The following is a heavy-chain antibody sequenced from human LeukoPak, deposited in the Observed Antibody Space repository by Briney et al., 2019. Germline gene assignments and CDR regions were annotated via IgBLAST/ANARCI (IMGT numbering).Heavy chain of an antibody. Sequence: GGSLRLSCAASGFTFSNFGMHWVRQAPGKGLEWVAFIRYDVSNEFYADSVKGRFTISRDNYKNTLYLQMNSLRPEDTAVYFCAKDRVVTTIHYYYYMDVWGKGTTVTISS. J-gene: IGHJ6*03. CDR1: GFTFSNFG. CDR3: AKDRVVTTIHYYYYMDV. CDR2: IRYDVSNE. D-gene: IGHD2-21*02. V-gene: IGHV3-30*02.